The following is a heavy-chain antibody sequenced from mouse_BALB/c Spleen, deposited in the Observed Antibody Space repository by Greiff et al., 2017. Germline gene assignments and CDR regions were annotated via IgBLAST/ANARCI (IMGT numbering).Heavy chain of an antibody. J-gene: IGHJ2*01. CDR1: GFTFSDYY. CDR3: ARDGGLLRRYFDY. Sequence: EVQRVESGGGLVKPGGSLKLSCAASGFTFSDYYMYWVRQTPEKRLEWVATISDGGSYTYYPDSVKGRFTISRDNAKNNLYLQMSSLKSEDTAMYYCARDGGLLRRYFDYWGQGTTLTVSS. V-gene: IGHV5-4*02. D-gene: IGHD2-3*01. CDR2: ISDGGSYT.